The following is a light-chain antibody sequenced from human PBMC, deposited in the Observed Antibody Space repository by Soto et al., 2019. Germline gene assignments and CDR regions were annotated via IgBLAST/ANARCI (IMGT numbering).Light chain of an antibody. V-gene: IGKV1-5*01. CDR1: QSISSW. CDR3: QQYNSYSQT. Sequence: DIQMTQSPSTLSASVGDRVTITCRASQSISSWLAWYQQKPGKAPKLLIYDASSLESGVPSRFSGSGSGTEFTLTISSLQPDDFATYYCQQYNSYSQTFGQGPKVDI. J-gene: IGKJ2*01. CDR2: DAS.